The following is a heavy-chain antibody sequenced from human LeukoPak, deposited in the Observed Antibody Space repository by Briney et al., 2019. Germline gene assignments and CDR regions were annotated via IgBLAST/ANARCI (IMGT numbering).Heavy chain of an antibody. CDR1: GYTLTELS. V-gene: IGHV3-30-3*02. CDR3: AKDREDDFWSGYQYYYYYYYMDV. Sequence: SCKVSGYTLTELSMHWVRQAPGKGLEWVAVISYDGSNKYYADSVKGRFTISRDNSKNTLYLQMNSLRAEDTAVYYCAKDREDDFWSGYQYYYYYYYMDVWGKGTTVTVSS. J-gene: IGHJ6*03. CDR2: ISYDGSNK. D-gene: IGHD3-3*01.